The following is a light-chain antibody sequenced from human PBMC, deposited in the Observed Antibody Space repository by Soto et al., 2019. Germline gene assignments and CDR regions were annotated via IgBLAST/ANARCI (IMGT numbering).Light chain of an antibody. CDR3: ATWDANLRGWV. Sequence: QSVLSQPPSASGTPGQRITISCSGSSSNIGRNYVYWYQQLPGTAPKLPIFKNDQRTSGVPDRFSGSKSGTSASLAISGLRPEDQADYYCATWDANLRGWVFGGGTKLTVL. V-gene: IGLV1-47*01. CDR2: KND. CDR1: SSNIGRNY. J-gene: IGLJ3*02.